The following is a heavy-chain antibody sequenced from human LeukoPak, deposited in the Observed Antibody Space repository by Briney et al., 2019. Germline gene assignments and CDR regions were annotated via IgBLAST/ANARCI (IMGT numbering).Heavy chain of an antibody. CDR1: GYTFTTYY. V-gene: IGHV1-46*01. J-gene: IGHJ3*02. D-gene: IGHD2/OR15-2a*01. Sequence: ASVKVSFKASGYTFTTYYLHWVRQAPGQGLEWMGVITPSDGSTSYEQKFQGRVTMTRDTSTSTVYMELSSLRSEDTAVYHCARGGIELIDAFDIWGQGTMVTVSS. CDR2: ITPSDGST. CDR3: ARGGIELIDAFDI.